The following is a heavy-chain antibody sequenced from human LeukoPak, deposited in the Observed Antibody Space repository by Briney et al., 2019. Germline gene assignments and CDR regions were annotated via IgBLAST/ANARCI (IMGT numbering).Heavy chain of an antibody. J-gene: IGHJ3*02. D-gene: IGHD2-21*02. Sequence: ASVKVSCKASGYIFTSYPIHWVRQAPGQRLEWMGWINAGNGNTKYSQKFQNRVTITRDTSANTVYMELSSLTFQDASVYYCAHPPDREGDHFALYRLFDTGGKGKVFPVS. CDR1: GYIFTSYP. CDR2: INAGNGNT. V-gene: IGHV1-3*01. CDR3: AHPPDREGDHFALYRLFDT.